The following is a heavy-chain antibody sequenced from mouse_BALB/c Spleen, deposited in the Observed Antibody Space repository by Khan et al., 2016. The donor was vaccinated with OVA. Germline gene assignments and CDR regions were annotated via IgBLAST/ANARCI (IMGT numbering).Heavy chain of an antibody. Sequence: EVELVESGGGLVKPGGSLKLSCSASGFTFSSYAMSWVRQTPEKRLECVATISTGGHYTFYPDSVKGRFTISRDHAKHTLYLQMSSLRSEDTAMYYCARSLVDYHAMDYWGQGTSVTVSS. V-gene: IGHV5-9-3*01. CDR3: ARSLVDYHAMDY. CDR2: ISTGGHYT. J-gene: IGHJ4*01. CDR1: GFTFSSYA. D-gene: IGHD2-2*01.